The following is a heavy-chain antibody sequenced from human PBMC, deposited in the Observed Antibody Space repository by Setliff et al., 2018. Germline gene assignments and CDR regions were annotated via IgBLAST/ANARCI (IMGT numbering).Heavy chain of an antibody. CDR3: AGLSRDDSSGYYYVMGPNAFDI. D-gene: IGHD3-22*01. J-gene: IGHJ3*02. CDR2: IYYSGST. V-gene: IGHV4-30-4*08. Sequence: SETLSLTCTVSGGSISSGDYYWSWIRQPPGKGLERIGYIYYSGSTYYNPSLKSRVTISVDTSKNQFSLKLSSVTAADTAVYYCAGLSRDDSSGYYYVMGPNAFDIWGQGTMVTVSS. CDR1: GGSISSGDYY.